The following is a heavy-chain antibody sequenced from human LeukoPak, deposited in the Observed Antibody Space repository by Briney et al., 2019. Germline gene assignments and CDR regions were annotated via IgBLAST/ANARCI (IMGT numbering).Heavy chain of an antibody. J-gene: IGHJ4*02. CDR2: ISSSGSTI. CDR1: GFTFSSYE. D-gene: IGHD5-18*01. Sequence: GGSLRLSCAASGFTFSSYEMNWVRRAPGKGLEWVSYISSSGSTIYYADSVKGRFTISRDNAKNSLYLQMNSLRAEDTAVYYCARGDTAMVPDYWGQGTLVTVSS. V-gene: IGHV3-48*03. CDR3: ARGDTAMVPDY.